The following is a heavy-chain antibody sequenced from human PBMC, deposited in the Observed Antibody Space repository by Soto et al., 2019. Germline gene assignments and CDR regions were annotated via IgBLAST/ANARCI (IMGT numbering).Heavy chain of an antibody. CDR1: GYSFTSYW. J-gene: IGHJ4*02. V-gene: IGHV5-51*01. CDR3: AKGPHPNIGWPYYFDS. D-gene: IGHD6-19*01. CDR2: IYPGDSDT. Sequence: GESLKISCKGSGYSFTSYWIGWVRQMPGKGLEWMGIIYPGDSDTRYSPSFQGQVTISADKSISTAYLQWSSLRDEDAALYYCAKGPHPNIGWPYYFDSWGQGVPVTVSS.